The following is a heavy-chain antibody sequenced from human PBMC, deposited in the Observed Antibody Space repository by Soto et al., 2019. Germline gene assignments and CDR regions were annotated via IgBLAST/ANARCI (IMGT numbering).Heavy chain of an antibody. CDR1: GYTFTSYD. Sequence: EASVKVSCKASGYTFTSYDINWVRQATGQGLEWMGWMNPNSGNTGYAQKFQGRVTMTRNTSISTAYMELSSLRSEDTAVYYCARAPILRSTIFGVVTKRSNYYMDVWGKGTTVTVSS. CDR2: MNPNSGNT. J-gene: IGHJ6*03. D-gene: IGHD3-3*01. V-gene: IGHV1-8*01. CDR3: ARAPILRSTIFGVVTKRSNYYMDV.